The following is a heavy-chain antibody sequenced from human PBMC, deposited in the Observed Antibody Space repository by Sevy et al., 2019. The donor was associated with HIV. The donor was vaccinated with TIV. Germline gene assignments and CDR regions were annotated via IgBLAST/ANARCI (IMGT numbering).Heavy chain of an antibody. D-gene: IGHD3-22*01. V-gene: IGHV3-53*01. Sequence: GGCLRLSCAASGFSVSNSYMSWVHQAPGKGLQWVSVIYSGDSTYYTDSVKGRFTISRDNSKNTLYLQMNSLRAEDTAAYYCARLSVYYYDSSGYYTTGHAFDIWGQGTMVTVSS. J-gene: IGHJ3*02. CDR1: GFSVSNSY. CDR3: ARLSVYYYDSSGYYTTGHAFDI. CDR2: IYSGDST.